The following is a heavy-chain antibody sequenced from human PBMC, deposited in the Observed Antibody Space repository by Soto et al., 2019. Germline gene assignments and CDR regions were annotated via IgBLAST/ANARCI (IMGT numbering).Heavy chain of an antibody. CDR1: GYTFTSYG. CDR3: ARDRYYYDSSGYYVYCDY. J-gene: IGHJ4*02. V-gene: IGHV1-18*01. CDR2: ISAYNGNT. D-gene: IGHD3-22*01. Sequence: QVQLVQSGAEMKKPGASVKVSCKASGYTFTSYGISWVRQAPGQGLEWMGWISAYNGNTNYAQKLQGRVTMTTDTXTXTGXMELRSLRSDDTAVYYCARDRYYYDSSGYYVYCDYWGQGTLVTVSS.